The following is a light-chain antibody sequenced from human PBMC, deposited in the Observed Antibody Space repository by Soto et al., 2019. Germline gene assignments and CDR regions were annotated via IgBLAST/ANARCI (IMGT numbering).Light chain of an antibody. Sequence: QSALTQPPSASGSPGQSVTISCTGTSSDVGAYKYVSWYQQYPGKAPKLMIYEVTKRPSGVPDRFSGSKSGNTASLTVSGLQAEDEPDYYCTSYVGNDIWVFGGGTKLTLL. J-gene: IGLJ3*02. V-gene: IGLV2-8*01. CDR1: SSDVGAYKY. CDR3: TSYVGNDIWV. CDR2: EVT.